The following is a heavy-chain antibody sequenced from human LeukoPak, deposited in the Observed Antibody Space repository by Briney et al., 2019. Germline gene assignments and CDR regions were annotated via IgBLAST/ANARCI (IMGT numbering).Heavy chain of an antibody. CDR3: ASYSNYWFDP. CDR2: IPYDGSNK. V-gene: IGHV3-30-3*01. D-gene: IGHD4-11*01. J-gene: IGHJ5*02. CDR1: GFTFSSYA. Sequence: AGGSLRLSCAASGFTFSSYAMHWVRQAPGKGLEWVAVIPYDGSNKYYADSVKGRFTISRDNSKNTLYLQMNSLRAEDTAVYYCASYSNYWFDPWGQGTLVTVSS.